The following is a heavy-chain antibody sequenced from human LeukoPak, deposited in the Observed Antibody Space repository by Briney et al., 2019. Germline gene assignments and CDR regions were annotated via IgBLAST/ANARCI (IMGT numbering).Heavy chain of an antibody. J-gene: IGHJ6*02. D-gene: IGHD4-23*01. CDR1: GGSISSISSSNYH. Sequence: SETLSLTCIVSGGSISSISSSNYHWGWIRQPPGKGLEWSGSIYYSGSTYYNPSLKSRVTISVDTSKNQFSLKLSSVTAAATALYYCAREMGVVTAHGIDVWGQGTTVTVSS. CDR3: AREMGVVTAHGIDV. CDR2: IYYSGST. V-gene: IGHV4-39*02.